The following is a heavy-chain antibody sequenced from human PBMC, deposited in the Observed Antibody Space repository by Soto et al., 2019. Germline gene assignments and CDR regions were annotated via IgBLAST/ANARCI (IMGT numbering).Heavy chain of an antibody. J-gene: IGHJ4*02. V-gene: IGHV4-34*01. CDR1: GLSFSCYY. CDR2: INHSGST. Sequence: SETLSLTCAVYGLSFSCYYLSLIRQPPGKGLEWIGEINHSGSTYYNPSLKSRVTISVDTSKNQFSPKLSSVTAADTAVYYCARVRYCSGGSCAGYFDYWGQGTLVTVSS. D-gene: IGHD2-15*01. CDR3: ARVRYCSGGSCAGYFDY.